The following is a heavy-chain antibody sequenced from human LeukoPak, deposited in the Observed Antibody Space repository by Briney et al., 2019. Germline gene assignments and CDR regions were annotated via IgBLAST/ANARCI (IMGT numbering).Heavy chain of an antibody. CDR2: ISGSGGST. V-gene: IGHV3-23*01. CDR1: GFTFSSYA. D-gene: IGHD3-22*01. CDR3: AKSEGIRDYCDSSGYYYDY. J-gene: IGHJ4*02. Sequence: GGSLRLSCAASGFTFSSYAMSWVRQAPGKGLEWVSAISGSGGSTYYADSVKGRFTISRDNSKNTLYLQMNSLRAEDTAVYYCAKSEGIRDYCDSSGYYYDYWGQGTLVTVSS.